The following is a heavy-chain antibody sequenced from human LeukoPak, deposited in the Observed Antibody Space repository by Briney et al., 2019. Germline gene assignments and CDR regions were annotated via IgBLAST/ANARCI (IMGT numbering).Heavy chain of an antibody. J-gene: IGHJ3*02. CDR3: AKAPPPYCSGGSCFDAFDI. Sequence: GGSLRLSCAASGFTVSRNYMSWVRQAPGKGLEWVSAISGSGSTTYYADSVKGRFTISRDNSKNTLYLQMNSLRAEDTAVYYCAKAPPPYCSGGSCFDAFDIWGQGTMVTVSS. D-gene: IGHD2-15*01. CDR1: GFTVSRNY. V-gene: IGHV3-23*01. CDR2: ISGSGSTT.